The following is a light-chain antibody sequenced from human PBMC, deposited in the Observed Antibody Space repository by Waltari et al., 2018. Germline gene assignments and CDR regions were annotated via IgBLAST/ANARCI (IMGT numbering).Light chain of an antibody. V-gene: IGKV4-1*01. CDR1: QSVFYSSSNKNY. CDR2: WAS. CDR3: QQYYYTPRT. Sequence: DIVMTQSPDSLAASLGERATINCKSSQSVFYSSSNKNYLAWYQQKPGYPPRLLIYWASTRESGVPDRFSGSGSGTDFTLTISSLQAEDVALYYCQQYYYTPRTFGQGTRLEIK. J-gene: IGKJ5*01.